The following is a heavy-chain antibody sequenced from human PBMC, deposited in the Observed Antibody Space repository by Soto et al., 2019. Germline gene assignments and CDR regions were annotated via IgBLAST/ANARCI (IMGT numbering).Heavy chain of an antibody. V-gene: IGHV3-33*01. CDR3: PRDQTDSGGYSDS. Sequence: AGGSLRLSCEASGFNFSSYGIHWVRQAPGKGLEWVAIIWNDGSNEYYADSVKGRFTISRDNSKNTVYLQVSKLRAEDTAVYLCPRDQTDSGGYSDSWGQGTLVTVYS. D-gene: IGHD3-22*01. J-gene: IGHJ4*02. CDR1: GFNFSSYG. CDR2: IWNDGSNE.